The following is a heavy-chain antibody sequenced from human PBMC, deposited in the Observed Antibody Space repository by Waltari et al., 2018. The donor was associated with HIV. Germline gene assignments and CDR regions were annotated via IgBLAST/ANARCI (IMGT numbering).Heavy chain of an antibody. J-gene: IGHJ4*02. D-gene: IGHD3-10*01. CDR2: ISNDGSDK. CDR3: ASTYGSGSYHFDY. Sequence: VQLVESGGDGVQPGRSLRLSCAASGFTFSSYGLHWVRQAPGKGLEWMAFISNDGSDKYYADSVKGRFTISRDTSKNTLYLQMNNLRHEDTAAYYCASTYGSGSYHFDYWGQGTRVTVSS. CDR1: GFTFSSYG. V-gene: IGHV3-30*03.